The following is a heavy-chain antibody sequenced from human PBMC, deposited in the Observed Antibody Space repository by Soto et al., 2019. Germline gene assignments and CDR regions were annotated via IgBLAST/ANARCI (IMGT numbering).Heavy chain of an antibody. Sequence: EVQLLESGGGLVPPGGSLRLSCAASGFTSRIYSMSWVRQLPGKGLEWVSVISRTSDTTYYPDSVEGRFTISRDTSRNTVSLQMDSLRAEDTAVYYCARLAPVAHVNVFDIWGQGTMVTVSS. D-gene: IGHD5-12*01. V-gene: IGHV3-23*01. CDR2: ISRTSDTT. CDR1: GFTSRIYS. J-gene: IGHJ3*02. CDR3: ARLAPVAHVNVFDI.